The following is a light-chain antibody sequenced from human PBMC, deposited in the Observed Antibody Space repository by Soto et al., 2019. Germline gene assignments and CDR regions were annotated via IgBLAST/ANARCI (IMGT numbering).Light chain of an antibody. CDR1: QSVNDNH. Sequence: EVVLTQSPGTLSLSPGARATLSCRASQSVNDNHLAWYQQKDGQAPRLLIYGASTRATGVPERFSGSGFGTAYSLIINSLEREDFALYYCQRYGGSTPRGTFGPGTTVEI. CDR2: GAS. CDR3: QRYGGSTPRGT. V-gene: IGKV3-20*01. J-gene: IGKJ3*01.